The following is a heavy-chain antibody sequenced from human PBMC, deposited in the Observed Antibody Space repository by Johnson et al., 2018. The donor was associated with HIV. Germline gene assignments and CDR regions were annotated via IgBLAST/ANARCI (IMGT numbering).Heavy chain of an antibody. CDR3: AKVAYSSSSMGAFDI. V-gene: IGHV3-30*04. D-gene: IGHD6-6*01. Sequence: QVQLVESGGGVVQPGRSLRLSCAASGFTFSSYAMHWVRQAPGKGLEWGAVISYDGSNKYYADSVKGRFTISRDNSKNTLYLQMNSLRAEDTALYYCAKVAYSSSSMGAFDIWGQGTMVTVSS. J-gene: IGHJ3*02. CDR2: ISYDGSNK. CDR1: GFTFSSYA.